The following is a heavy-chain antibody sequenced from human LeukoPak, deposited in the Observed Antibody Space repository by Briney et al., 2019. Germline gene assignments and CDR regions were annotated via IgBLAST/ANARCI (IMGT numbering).Heavy chain of an antibody. V-gene: IGHV1-18*01. J-gene: IGHJ5*02. CDR2: ISAYNGNT. CDR1: GYTFTSHG. D-gene: IGHD3-9*01. CDR3: ARDRGGLRYFDWLSWFDP. Sequence: ASVTVSCTASGYTFTSHGISWVRQAPGQGLEWMGWISAYNGNTKDAQKLQGRVTMTTDTSTSTAYMELRSLRSDDTAVYYCARDRGGLRYFDWLSWFDPWGQGTLVTVSS.